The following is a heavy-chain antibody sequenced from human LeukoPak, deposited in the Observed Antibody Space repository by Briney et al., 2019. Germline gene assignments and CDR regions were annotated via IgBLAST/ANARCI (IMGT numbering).Heavy chain of an antibody. Sequence: GGSLRLSCAASGFTVSSNYMSWVRQAPGKGLEWVPVIYSGGSTYYADSVKGRFTISRDNSKNTLYLQMNSLRAEDTAVYYCARKEGYYDSSGYYPGGFDYWGQGTLVIVSS. V-gene: IGHV3-66*01. CDR2: IYSGGST. CDR1: GFTVSSNY. D-gene: IGHD3-22*01. J-gene: IGHJ4*02. CDR3: ARKEGYYDSSGYYPGGFDY.